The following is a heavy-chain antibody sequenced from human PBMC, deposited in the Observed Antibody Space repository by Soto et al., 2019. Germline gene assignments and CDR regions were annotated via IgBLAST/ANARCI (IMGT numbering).Heavy chain of an antibody. Sequence: SETLSLTCTVSGGSISSYYWSWIRQPPGKGLEWIGYIYYSGSTNYNPSLKSRVTISVDTSKNQFSLKLSSVTAADTAVYYCAREARGVADYYYYYMDVWGKGTTVTVSS. CDR1: GGSISSYY. CDR2: IYYSGST. D-gene: IGHD6-19*01. J-gene: IGHJ6*03. V-gene: IGHV4-59*01. CDR3: AREARGVADYYYYYMDV.